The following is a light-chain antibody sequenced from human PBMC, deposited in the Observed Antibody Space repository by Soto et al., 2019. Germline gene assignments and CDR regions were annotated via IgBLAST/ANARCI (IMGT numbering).Light chain of an antibody. CDR3: QQRSNWPPIT. CDR2: GAS. CDR1: QSVGSN. J-gene: IGKJ5*01. V-gene: IGKV3-15*01. Sequence: EIVMTQSPATLSVSPGERVTIACRARQSVGSNLAWYQQKPGQAPRLLIYGASTRATGIPARFSGSGSETEFTLTISSLQAEDSAVYYCQQRSNWPPITFGQGTRLEIK.